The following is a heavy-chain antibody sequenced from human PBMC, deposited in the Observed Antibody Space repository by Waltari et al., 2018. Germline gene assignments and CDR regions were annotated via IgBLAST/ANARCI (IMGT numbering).Heavy chain of an antibody. D-gene: IGHD3-10*01. V-gene: IGHV1-24*01. Sequence: QVQLVQSGAEVKKPGASVKVSCKVSGYTLTELSMHWVRQAPGKGLEWMGGFEPEDGEPMYEQKFQGRVTMTEDTSTDTAYMERSSLRSEDTAVYYCATDKNGSGSYYNGGGEYYGMDVWGQGTTVTVSS. CDR1: GYTLTELS. CDR2: FEPEDGEP. J-gene: IGHJ6*02. CDR3: ATDKNGSGSYYNGGGEYYGMDV.